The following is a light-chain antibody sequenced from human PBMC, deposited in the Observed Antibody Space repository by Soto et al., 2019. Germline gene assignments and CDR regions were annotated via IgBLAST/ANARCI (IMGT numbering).Light chain of an antibody. V-gene: IGKV3-15*01. CDR3: LQYHNLWA. J-gene: IGKJ1*01. CDR2: RAS. Sequence: ILLPQSHGTVSVSPGAGATIXCRASQNIYYNVAWYQHRPGQAPRLLIYRASTRAPGVPARFSGSGSGTEFTLTISSLQPEDFTVYSCLQYHNLWAFGQGTKVDIK. CDR1: QNIYYN.